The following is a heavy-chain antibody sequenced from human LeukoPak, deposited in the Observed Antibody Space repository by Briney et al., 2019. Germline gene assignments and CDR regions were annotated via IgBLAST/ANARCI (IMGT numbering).Heavy chain of an antibody. Sequence: GASVKVSCKASGYTFTGYYMHWVRQAPGQGLEWMGWINPNSGGTNYAQKFQGRVTMTRDTSISTAYMELRSLRSDDTAVYYCARGLYRYGQCSFDYSGQGTLVTVSS. CDR3: ARGLYRYGQCSFDY. D-gene: IGHD5-18*01. J-gene: IGHJ4*02. CDR1: GYTFTGYY. CDR2: INPNSGGT. V-gene: IGHV1-2*02.